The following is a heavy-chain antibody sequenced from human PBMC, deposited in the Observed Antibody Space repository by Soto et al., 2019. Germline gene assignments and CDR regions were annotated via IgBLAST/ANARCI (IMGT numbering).Heavy chain of an antibody. CDR1: GFTFSSYW. J-gene: IGHJ4*02. V-gene: IGHV3-74*01. Sequence: GGSLRLSCAASGFTFSSYWMYWVRQAPGKGLVWVSRINSDGRSTTYADSVKGRFTISRDNAKNTLYLQMNTLRAEDTAVYYCARDNVRDFGSVYFDYWGQGTLVTVSS. CDR2: INSDGRST. CDR3: ARDNVRDFGSVYFDY. D-gene: IGHD3-10*01.